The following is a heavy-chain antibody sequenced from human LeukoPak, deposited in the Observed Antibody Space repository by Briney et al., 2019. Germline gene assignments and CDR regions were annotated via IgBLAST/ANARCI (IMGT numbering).Heavy chain of an antibody. CDR2: IYYSGCT. D-gene: IGHD1-1*01. CDR1: GGSISSYY. Sequence: SETLSLTCTVSGGSISSYYWSWIRQPPGKGLEWIGYIYYSGCTNYNPSLKSRVTISVDTSKNQFSLKLSSVTAADTAVYYCARTTGTEIDYWGQGTLVTVSS. J-gene: IGHJ4*02. V-gene: IGHV4-59*08. CDR3: ARTTGTEIDY.